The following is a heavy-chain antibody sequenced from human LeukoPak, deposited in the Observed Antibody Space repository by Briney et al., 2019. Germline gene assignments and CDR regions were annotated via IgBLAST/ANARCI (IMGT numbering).Heavy chain of an antibody. CDR2: IYSSGST. CDR1: GGSISNYY. J-gene: IGHJ4*02. V-gene: IGHV4-4*07. D-gene: IGHD3-22*01. CDR3: ARDHCDSRGYYYVGDY. Sequence: SETLSLTCTVSGGSISNYYWSWIRQPAGKTLEWIGRIYSSGSTNYNPSLKSRVTMSVDTSKNQFSLKLSSVTAADTAVYCCARDHCDSRGYYYVGDYWGQGTLVTVSS.